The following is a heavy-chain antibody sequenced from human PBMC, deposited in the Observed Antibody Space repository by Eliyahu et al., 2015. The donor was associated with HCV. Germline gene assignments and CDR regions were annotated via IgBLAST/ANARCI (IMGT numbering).Heavy chain of an antibody. Sequence: QVQLVQSGAEVKKPGASVKVSCTTSGYXFTDYYXNWVRQAPGKGLEWMGAINPGVGSTNYAQKFQGRVTLTRDTSTRTFYMELSSLTSEDTAVYYCARLTPLPNNWGPSLTPFWFDPWGQGTLVTVSS. CDR3: ARLTPLPNNWGPSLTPFWFDP. V-gene: IGHV1-46*03. J-gene: IGHJ5*02. D-gene: IGHD7-27*01. CDR2: INPGVGST. CDR1: GYXFTDYY.